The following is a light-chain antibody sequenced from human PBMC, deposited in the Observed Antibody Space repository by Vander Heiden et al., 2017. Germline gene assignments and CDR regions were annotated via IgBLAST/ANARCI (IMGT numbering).Light chain of an antibody. V-gene: IGLV2-8*01. CDR1: SSDVGGYNY. J-gene: IGLJ3*02. Sequence: QSALTQPPSASASPGQSVTISCTGTSSDVGGYNYVSWYQQHPGKAPKLMIYGVTKRPSGVPDRFFGSKSGNTASLTVSGLQAEDEADYYCSSYAGSNNLVFGGGTKLTVL. CDR2: GVT. CDR3: SSYAGSNNLV.